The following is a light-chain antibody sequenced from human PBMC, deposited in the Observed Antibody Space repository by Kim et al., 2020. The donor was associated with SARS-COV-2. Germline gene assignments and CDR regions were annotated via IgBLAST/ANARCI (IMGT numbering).Light chain of an antibody. Sequence: PGGRATRTCRASQSVSGYVAWYQQTPGQAPRLLIYDASDRATGVPARFSGSGSGTDFTLTISRLEPEDFEVYYCQQRNSWPPEFTFGGGTKVDIK. CDR3: QQRNSWPPEFT. V-gene: IGKV3-11*01. CDR2: DAS. CDR1: QSVSGY. J-gene: IGKJ4*01.